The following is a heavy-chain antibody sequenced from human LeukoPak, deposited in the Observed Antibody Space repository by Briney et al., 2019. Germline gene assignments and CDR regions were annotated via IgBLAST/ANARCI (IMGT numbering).Heavy chain of an antibody. CDR2: INHSGST. J-gene: IGHJ6*02. V-gene: IGHV4-39*07. CDR1: GGSISSSSYY. Sequence: SETLSLTCTVSGGSISSSSYYWGWIRQPPGKGLEWIGEINHSGSTNYNPSLKSRVTISVDTSKNQFSLKLSSVTAADTAVYYCARDGYSYGYYYYGMDVWGQGTTVTVSS. CDR3: ARDGYSYGYYYYGMDV. D-gene: IGHD5-18*01.